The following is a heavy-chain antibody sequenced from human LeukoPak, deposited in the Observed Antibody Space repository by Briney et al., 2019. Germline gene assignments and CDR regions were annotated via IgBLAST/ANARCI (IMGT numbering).Heavy chain of an antibody. J-gene: IGHJ1*01. CDR3: ARVSGYYPKQYFQP. Sequence: SETLSLTCTVSGGSVSSGSHYWSWVRQPPGKGLEWIGYIYYGGTTNYNPSLRSRATISVDTSKNQFSLRLTSVTVADTAVYYCARVSGYYPKQYFQPWGQGTLVAVSS. CDR1: GGSVSSGSHY. CDR2: IYYGGTT. D-gene: IGHD3-3*01. V-gene: IGHV4-61*01.